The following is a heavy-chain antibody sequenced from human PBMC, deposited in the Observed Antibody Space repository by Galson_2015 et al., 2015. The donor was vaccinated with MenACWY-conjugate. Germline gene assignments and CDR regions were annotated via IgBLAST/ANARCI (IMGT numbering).Heavy chain of an antibody. Sequence: SVKVSCKASGYTFTSYGISWVRQAPGQGLEWMGWISTYNGNTNYAQRLQGRVTMTTDTSTSTAYMELRSLRSDDTAVYCCARGPDSSGWQLYYYYGMDVWGQGTTVTVSS. D-gene: IGHD6-19*01. V-gene: IGHV1-18*01. CDR1: GYTFTSYG. CDR2: ISTYNGNT. CDR3: ARGPDSSGWQLYYYYGMDV. J-gene: IGHJ6*02.